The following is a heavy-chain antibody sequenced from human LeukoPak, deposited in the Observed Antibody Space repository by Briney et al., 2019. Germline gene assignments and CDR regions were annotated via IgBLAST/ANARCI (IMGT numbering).Heavy chain of an antibody. D-gene: IGHD6-19*01. V-gene: IGHV4-30-2*01. Sequence: PSETLSLTCSVSGGFISSGGYSWSWIRQPPGKGLEWIGYIYQSGSTYYKPSLKSRVTISVDRSRNQFSLKLSSVTAADTAVYYCARVGSSGWYYKDYWGQGTLVTVSS. CDR2: IYQSGST. CDR1: GGFISSGGYS. CDR3: ARVGSSGWYYKDY. J-gene: IGHJ4*02.